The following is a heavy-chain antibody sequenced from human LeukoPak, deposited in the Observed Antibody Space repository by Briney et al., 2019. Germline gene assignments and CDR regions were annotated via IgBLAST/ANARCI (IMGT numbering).Heavy chain of an antibody. D-gene: IGHD6-6*01. V-gene: IGHV3-23*01. Sequence: GGSLRLSCAASGFTFSSYAMSWVRQAPGKGLEWVSAISGSGGSTYYADSVKGRFTISRDNSKDTLYLQMNSLRAEDTAVYYCAKSYSSSSLSYNWFDPWGQGTLVTVSS. CDR2: ISGSGGST. J-gene: IGHJ5*02. CDR3: AKSYSSSSLSYNWFDP. CDR1: GFTFSSYA.